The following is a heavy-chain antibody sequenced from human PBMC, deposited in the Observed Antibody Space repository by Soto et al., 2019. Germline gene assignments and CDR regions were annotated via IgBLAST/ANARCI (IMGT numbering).Heavy chain of an antibody. CDR2: IYYSGST. J-gene: IGHJ6*02. CDR1: GGSISSSSYY. CDR3: ALPGVSQVYYYYGMDV. V-gene: IGHV4-39*01. Sequence: SETLSLTCTVSGGSISSSSYYWGWIRQPPGKGLEWIGSIYYSGSTYYNPSLKSRVTISVDTSKNQFSLKLSSVTAADTAVYYCALPGVSQVYYYYGMDVWGQGTTVTVSS. D-gene: IGHD7-27*01.